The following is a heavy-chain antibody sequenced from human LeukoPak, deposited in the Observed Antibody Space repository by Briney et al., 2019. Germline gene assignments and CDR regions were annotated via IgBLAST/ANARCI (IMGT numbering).Heavy chain of an antibody. D-gene: IGHD2-2*01. J-gene: IGHJ4*02. CDR2: MNPNSGNT. Sequence: ASVKVSCKTSGYTFANYGISWVRQAPGQGLEWMGWMNPNSGNTGYAQKFQGRVTMTTDTSTSTAYMELRSLRSDDTAVYYCARDSGYCSSTSCSDFGYWGQGTLVTVSS. CDR1: GYTFANYG. V-gene: IGHV1-18*01. CDR3: ARDSGYCSSTSCSDFGY.